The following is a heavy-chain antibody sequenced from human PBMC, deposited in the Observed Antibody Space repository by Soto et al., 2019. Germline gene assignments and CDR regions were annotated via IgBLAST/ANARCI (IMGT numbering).Heavy chain of an antibody. V-gene: IGHV1-69*02. D-gene: IGHD4-17*01. CDR2: IIPILGIA. CDR3: ARAALPTAEGMDV. CDR1: GGTFSSYT. Sequence: QVQLVQSGAEVKKPGSSVKVSCKASGGTFSSYTISWVRQAPGQGLEWMGRIIPILGIANYAQKFQGRVTITADKXTSTAYMELSSLRSEDTAVYYCARAALPTAEGMDVWGQGTTVTVSS. J-gene: IGHJ6*02.